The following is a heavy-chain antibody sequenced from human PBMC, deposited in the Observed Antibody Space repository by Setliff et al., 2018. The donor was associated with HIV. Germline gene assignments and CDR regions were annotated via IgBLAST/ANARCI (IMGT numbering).Heavy chain of an antibody. V-gene: IGHV3-15*01. Sequence: GGSLRLSCAASGFTFSDVWVNWVRQAPGRGLEWVGRIKNRPAGGTTEYAAPVRGRFTISKDDSKNMAYLRMNSLKIEDTALYFCSINSPLSSWGQGTLVTVSS. D-gene: IGHD6-6*01. J-gene: IGHJ4*02. CDR1: GFTFSDVW. CDR3: SINSPLSS. CDR2: IKNRPAGGTT.